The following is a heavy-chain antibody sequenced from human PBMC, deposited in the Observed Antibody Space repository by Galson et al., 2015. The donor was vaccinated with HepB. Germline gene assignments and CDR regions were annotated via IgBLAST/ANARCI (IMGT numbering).Heavy chain of an antibody. D-gene: IGHD5-18*01. V-gene: IGHV1-69*13. CDR2: IIPIFGTA. J-gene: IGHJ6*02. Sequence: SVKVSCKASGGTFSRYAISWVRQAPGQGLEWMGGIIPIFGTANYAQKFQGRVTITADESTSTAYMELSSLRSEDTAVYYCARGGEGGYSYETDLYYYGMDVWGQGTTVTVSS. CDR3: ARGGEGGYSYETDLYYYGMDV. CDR1: GGTFSRYA.